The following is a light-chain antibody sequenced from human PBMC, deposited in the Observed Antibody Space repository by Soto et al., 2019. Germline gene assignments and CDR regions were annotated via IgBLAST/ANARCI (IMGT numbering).Light chain of an antibody. CDR3: AAWDDSLSGL. V-gene: IGLV1-47*01. J-gene: IGLJ2*01. Sequence: QSVLTQPPSASGTPGQRVTISCSGSSSNIGSNYVYWYQQLPGTAPKLLIYRINQRPSGVPDRFSGSKSGTSASLAISGLRSEDEADYYCAAWDDSLSGLFGGGTKLTVL. CDR1: SSNIGSNY. CDR2: RIN.